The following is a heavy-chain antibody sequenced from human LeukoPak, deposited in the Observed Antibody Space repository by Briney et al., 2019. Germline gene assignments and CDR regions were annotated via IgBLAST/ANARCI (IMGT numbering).Heavy chain of an antibody. CDR1: GYTLTELS. CDR3: ATESMVRGVR. Sequence: AAVQVSRKVSGYTLTELSMHGVRQAPAEERDGMGGFDPEDGETIYAQKFQGRVTMTEDTSTDTAYMELSSLRSEDTAVYYCATESMVRGVRWGQGTLVTVSS. V-gene: IGHV1-24*01. CDR2: FDPEDGET. J-gene: IGHJ4*02. D-gene: IGHD3-10*01.